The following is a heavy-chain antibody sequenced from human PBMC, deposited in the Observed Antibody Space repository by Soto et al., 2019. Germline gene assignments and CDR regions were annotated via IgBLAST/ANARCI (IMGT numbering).Heavy chain of an antibody. CDR3: ARCHSDSSGPGYLDS. D-gene: IGHD3-22*01. CDR1: GGTFISDA. CDR2: VIPMFPKA. V-gene: IGHV1-69*06. Sequence: QVRLVQSEAEVKKAGSSVKVSCKASGGTFISDAVTWVRQAPGQGLEWMGGVIPMFPKANYAQKFQGRANSTADNSTSTVYMELHSLKSEDTALYYCARCHSDSSGPGYLDSWGQGTLVTVTS. J-gene: IGHJ4*02.